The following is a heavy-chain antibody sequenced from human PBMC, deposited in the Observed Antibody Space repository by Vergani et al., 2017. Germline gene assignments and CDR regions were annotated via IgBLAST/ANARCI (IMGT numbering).Heavy chain of an antibody. V-gene: IGHV4-34*01. CDR3: ARPGGG. CDR2: IYYSGST. J-gene: IGHJ4*02. CDR1: GGSFSGYY. Sequence: QVQLQQWGAGLLKPSETLSLTCAVYGGSFSGYYWSWIRQPPGKGLEWIGSIYYSGSTYYNPSLKSRVTISVDTSKNQFSLKLSSVTAADTAVYYCARPGGGWGQGTLVTVSS. D-gene: IGHD3-10*01.